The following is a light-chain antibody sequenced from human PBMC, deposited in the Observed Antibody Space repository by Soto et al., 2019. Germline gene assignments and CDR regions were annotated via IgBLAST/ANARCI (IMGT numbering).Light chain of an antibody. V-gene: IGKV1-5*03. CDR3: QQYNKWPRWT. J-gene: IGKJ1*01. CDR2: EAS. CDR1: ENVNGH. Sequence: SPMTQSPNTLSASVGDSVAVHCRASENVNGHLAWYQQKPGKAPKLLIYEASILESGVPSRFSGSGFGTEFTLTISSLQSEDFAVYYCQQYNKWPRWTFGQGTKVDI.